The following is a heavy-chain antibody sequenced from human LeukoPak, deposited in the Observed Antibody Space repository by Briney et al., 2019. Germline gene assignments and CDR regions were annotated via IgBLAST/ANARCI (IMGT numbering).Heavy chain of an antibody. J-gene: IGHJ4*02. CDR1: GYTFTDYY. CDR2: INSNSGGT. D-gene: IGHD6-6*01. CDR3: ARTSIAARRADFDY. Sequence: ASVKVSCKTSGYTFTDYYIHWMRQAPGQGLEWMGWINSNSGGTSYAQKFQGRVTLTRDTPTRPAFMELNRLTSDDTAVYYCARTSIAARRADFDYWGQGTVVTVSS. V-gene: IGHV1-2*02.